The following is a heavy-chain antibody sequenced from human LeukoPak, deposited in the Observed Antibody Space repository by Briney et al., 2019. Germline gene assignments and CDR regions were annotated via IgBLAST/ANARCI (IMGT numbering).Heavy chain of an antibody. D-gene: IGHD6-13*01. J-gene: IGHJ6*03. V-gene: IGHV4-4*02. CDR3: ARAGAAAGNTYYYYYMDV. CDR1: GGSISSSNW. Sequence: PSETLTLTCAVSGGSISSSNWWSWVRQPPGKGLEWIGEIYHSGSTNYNPSLKSRVTISVDKSKNQFSLKLSSVTAADTAVYYCARAGAAAGNTYYYYYMDVWGKGTTVTISS. CDR2: IYHSGST.